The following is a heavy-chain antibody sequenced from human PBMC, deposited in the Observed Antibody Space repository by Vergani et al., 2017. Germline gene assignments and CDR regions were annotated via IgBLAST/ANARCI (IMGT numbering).Heavy chain of an antibody. CDR2: IIPILGIA. D-gene: IGHD1-26*01. CDR3: RVGATCYYGMDV. V-gene: IGHV1-69*04. Sequence: QVQLVQSGAEVKKPGSSVKVSCKASGGTFSSYAISWVRQAPGQGLEWMGRIIPILGIANYAQKFQGRVTITENKSTSTAYMELSSLRSEDTAGYYCRVGATCYYGMDVWGQGTTVTVSS. J-gene: IGHJ6*02. CDR1: GGTFSSYA.